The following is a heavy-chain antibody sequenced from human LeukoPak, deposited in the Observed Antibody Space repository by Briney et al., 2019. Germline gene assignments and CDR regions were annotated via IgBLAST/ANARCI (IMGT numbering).Heavy chain of an antibody. V-gene: IGHV4-34*01. J-gene: IGHJ5*02. CDR1: GGSFSGYY. CDR3: ARGLGITGTTLRP. Sequence: SETLSLTCAVYGGSFSGYYWSWIRQPPGKGLEWIGEINHSGSTNYNPSLKSRVTISVDTSKNQFSLKLSPVTAADTAVYYCARGLGITGTTLRPWGQGTLVTVS. CDR2: INHSGST. D-gene: IGHD1-7*01.